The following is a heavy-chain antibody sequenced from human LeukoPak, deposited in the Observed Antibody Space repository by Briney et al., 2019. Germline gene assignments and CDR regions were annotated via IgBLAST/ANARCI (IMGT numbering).Heavy chain of an antibody. J-gene: IGHJ6*02. Sequence: GGSLRLSCSASGFTFDDYAMHWVRQAPGKGLEWVSGLSYNSDNIGYADSVKGRFTISRDNAKSTLYLQMNGLRAEDTALYYCAKDLVGAPIYYYGMDVWGQGTTVTVSS. CDR1: GFTFDDYA. V-gene: IGHV3-9*01. D-gene: IGHD1-26*01. CDR2: LSYNSDNI. CDR3: AKDLVGAPIYYYGMDV.